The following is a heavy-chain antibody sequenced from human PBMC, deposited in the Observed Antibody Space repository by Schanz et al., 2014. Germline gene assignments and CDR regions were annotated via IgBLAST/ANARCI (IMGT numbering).Heavy chain of an antibody. CDR3: AKQIHYDILTVTRN. CDR1: GFIFSSYG. V-gene: IGHV3-NL1*01. Sequence: QVQLVESGGGVVQPGRSLRLSCAASGFIFSSYGLHWVRQAPGKGLEWVSVIYSGIGAYYADSVKDRFTVSRDNSKNTLYLQMNSLRAEDTAVYYCAKQIHYDILTVTRNWGQGTLVTVSS. CDR2: IYSGIGA. D-gene: IGHD3-9*01. J-gene: IGHJ4*02.